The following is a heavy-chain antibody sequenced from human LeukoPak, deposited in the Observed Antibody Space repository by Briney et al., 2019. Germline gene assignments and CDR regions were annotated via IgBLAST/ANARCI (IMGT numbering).Heavy chain of an antibody. V-gene: IGHV4-34*01. Sequence: SETLSLTCAVYGGSFSGYYWSWICQPPGKGLEWIGEINHSGSTNYNPSLKSRVTISVDTSKNQFSLKLSSVTAADTAVYYCVRGKKTYCSSTSCYTRWGAFDIWGQGTMVTVSS. J-gene: IGHJ3*02. D-gene: IGHD2-2*02. CDR2: INHSGST. CDR1: GGSFSGYY. CDR3: VRGKKTYCSSTSCYTRWGAFDI.